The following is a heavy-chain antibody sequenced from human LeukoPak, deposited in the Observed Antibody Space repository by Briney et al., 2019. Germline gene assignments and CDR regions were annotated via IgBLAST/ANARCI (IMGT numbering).Heavy chain of an antibody. J-gene: IGHJ5*02. D-gene: IGHD6-13*01. CDR2: IYYSGST. Sequence: SETLSLTCTVSGGSISSSSYYWGWIRQPPGKGLEWIGSIYYSGSTYYNPSLKSRVTISVDTSKNQFSLKLSSVTAADTAVYYCARLRRIAAAGTMDIWFDPWGQGTLVTVSS. V-gene: IGHV4-39*07. CDR1: GGSISSSSYY. CDR3: ARLRRIAAAGTMDIWFDP.